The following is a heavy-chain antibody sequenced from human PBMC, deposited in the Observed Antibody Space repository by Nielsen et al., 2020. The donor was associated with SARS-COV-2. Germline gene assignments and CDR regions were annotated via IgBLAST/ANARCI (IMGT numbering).Heavy chain of an antibody. Sequence: ASVKVSCKASGYTFINYAMTWVRQAPGQGLEWMGRINPNTGGTNYAQKFQGRVTMTSDTSISTAFMELSRLKSDDTAMYYCVRSGYNSGSDYWGPGALVTVSS. J-gene: IGHJ4*02. CDR3: VRSGYNSGSDY. V-gene: IGHV1-2*06. D-gene: IGHD6-19*01. CDR2: INPNTGGT. CDR1: GYTFINYA.